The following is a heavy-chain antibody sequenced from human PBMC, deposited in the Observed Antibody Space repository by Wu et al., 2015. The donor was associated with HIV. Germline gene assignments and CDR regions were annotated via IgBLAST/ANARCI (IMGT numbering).Heavy chain of an antibody. CDR1: GHIFSASW. Sequence: QDQLVQSGAEAKRPGASVKVSCKASGHIFSASWIHWVRQAPGQGLEWMGWVNPNTGGTYDAQKFQGRVTMTSDKAITTAYMEVRRLTLDDTAIYFCARGGTHITKVRGRHSPEMPFDIWGQGTLVTVSS. V-gene: IGHV1-2*02. CDR2: VNPNTGGT. D-gene: IGHD3-10*01. CDR3: ARGGTHITKVRGRHSPEMPFDI. J-gene: IGHJ4*02.